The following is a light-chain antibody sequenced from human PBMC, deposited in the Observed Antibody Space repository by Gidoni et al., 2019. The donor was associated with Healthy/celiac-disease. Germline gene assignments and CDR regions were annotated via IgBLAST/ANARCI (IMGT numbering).Light chain of an antibody. J-gene: IGKJ1*01. V-gene: IGKV1-33*01. CDR2: DSS. CDR3: QQYDNLPWT. Sequence: DIQMTQSPSSLSASVGDRVTITCHASQDISNYLNWYQQKPGKAPKLLIYDSSNLETGVPSRFSGSGSGTDFTFTISSLQPEDIATYYCQQYDNLPWTFGQXTKVEIK. CDR1: QDISNY.